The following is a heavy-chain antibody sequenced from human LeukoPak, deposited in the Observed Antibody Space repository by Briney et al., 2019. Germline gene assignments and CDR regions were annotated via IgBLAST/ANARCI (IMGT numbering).Heavy chain of an antibody. CDR1: GFTFSSYS. CDR2: ISSSSSYI. Sequence: TGGSLRLSCAASGFTFSSYSMNWVRQAPGKGLEWVSSISSSSSYIYYADSVKGRFTISRDNAKNSLYLQMNSLRAEDTAVYYCARAHCAVTATPDYWGQGTLVTVSS. V-gene: IGHV3-21*01. J-gene: IGHJ4*02. CDR3: ARAHCAVTATPDY. D-gene: IGHD2-21*02.